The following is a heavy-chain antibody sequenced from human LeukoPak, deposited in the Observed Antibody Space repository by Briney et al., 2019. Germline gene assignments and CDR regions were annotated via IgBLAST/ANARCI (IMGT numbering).Heavy chain of an antibody. CDR3: ARLLGFGELSDPYYFDY. CDR1: GYSFTSYW. V-gene: IGHV5-51*01. CDR2: IYPGDSDT. J-gene: IGHJ4*02. Sequence: GESLKVSCEGSGYSFTSYWIGGVRQVPGKGVEWMGIIYPGDSDTRYSPSFQGQVTISADKSISTAYLQWSSLKASDTAMYYCARLLGFGELSDPYYFDYWGQGTLVTVSS. D-gene: IGHD3-10*01.